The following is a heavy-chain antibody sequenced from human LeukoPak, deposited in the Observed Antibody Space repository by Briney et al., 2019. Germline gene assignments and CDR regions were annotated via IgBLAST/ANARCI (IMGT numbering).Heavy chain of an antibody. CDR1: GGSISSYY. CDR3: ARDLRAGGSSGWYAFDI. V-gene: IGHV4-59*01. CDR2: IYYRGST. D-gene: IGHD6-19*01. Sequence: SETLSLTCTVSGGSISSYYWSWIRQPPGKGLEWIGYIYYRGSTNYNPSLKSRVTISIDTSKNQFSLKLSSVTAAATAVYYCARDLRAGGSSGWYAFDIWGKGTMVTVSS. J-gene: IGHJ3*02.